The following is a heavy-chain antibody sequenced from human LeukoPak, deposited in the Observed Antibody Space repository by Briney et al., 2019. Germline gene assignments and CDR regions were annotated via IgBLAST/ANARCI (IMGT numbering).Heavy chain of an antibody. D-gene: IGHD2-2*02. J-gene: IGHJ4*02. V-gene: IGHV3-30*03. CDR3: ARSCSSTSCYSDY. CDR2: ISHDGGNT. CDR1: GLTFNIYG. Sequence: GGSLRLSCAASGLTFNIYGILWVRQAPGKGLEWLAVISHDGGNTFYADSVKGRFTVSRDNSKNTLYLQMNSIRAAATAAYYCARSCSSTSCYSDYWGQGTLVTVSS.